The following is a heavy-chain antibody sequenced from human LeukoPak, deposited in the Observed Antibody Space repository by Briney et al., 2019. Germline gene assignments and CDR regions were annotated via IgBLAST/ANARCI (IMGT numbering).Heavy chain of an antibody. CDR3: ARALTSDTGFFDY. V-gene: IGHV4-61*01. D-gene: IGHD5-18*01. J-gene: IGHJ4*02. CDR1: GGSVSSGSYY. CDR2: IYYSGSI. Sequence: SETLSLTCTVSGGSVSSGSYYWSWIRQPPGKGLEWIGYIYYSGSINYNPSLKSRVTISVNTSKNQFSLKLSSVTAADTAVYYCARALTSDTGFFDYWGQGTLVTVSS.